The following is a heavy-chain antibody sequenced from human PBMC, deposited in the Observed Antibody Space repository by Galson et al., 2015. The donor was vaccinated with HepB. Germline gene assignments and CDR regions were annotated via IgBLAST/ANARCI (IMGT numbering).Heavy chain of an antibody. V-gene: IGHV2-5*02. CDR1: GFSLSTSGVG. Sequence: PALVKPTQTLTLTCTFSGFSLSTSGVGVGWIRQPPGKALEWLALIYWDDDKRYSPSLKSRLTITKDTSKNQVVLTMTNMDPVDTATYYCALTFGTITMVRESRYGAWFDPWGQGTLVTVSS. CDR2: IYWDDDK. J-gene: IGHJ5*02. D-gene: IGHD3-10*01. CDR3: ALTFGTITMVRESRYGAWFDP.